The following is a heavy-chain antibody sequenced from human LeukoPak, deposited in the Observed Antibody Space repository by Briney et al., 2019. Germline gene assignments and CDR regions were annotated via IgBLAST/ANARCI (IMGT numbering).Heavy chain of an antibody. D-gene: IGHD3-16*01. CDR1: GYTFTGYY. J-gene: IGHJ6*03. CDR3: ARGPSQIMENYMDV. CDR2: INPNSGGA. Sequence: ASVKVSCKASGYTFTGYYMNWVRRAPGQGLQWMGWINPNSGGANYAQKFQGRVTMTRDTSISTAYMELSRLRSDDTALYYCARGPSQIMENYMDVWGKGTTVTVSS. V-gene: IGHV1-2*02.